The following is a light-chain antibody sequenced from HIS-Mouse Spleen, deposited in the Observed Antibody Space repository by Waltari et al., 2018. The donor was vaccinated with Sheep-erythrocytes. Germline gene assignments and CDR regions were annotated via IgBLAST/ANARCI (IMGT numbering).Light chain of an antibody. Sequence: QSALTQPASVSGSPGQSITISCTGTSSDVGGYNYVSWYQQHPGKAPKLMIYEVSNRPSGVSNRCSGSKSGNTASLTISGLQAEDEADYYCSSYTSSSTLWVVGGGTKLTVL. CDR1: SSDVGGYNY. J-gene: IGLJ3*02. V-gene: IGLV2-14*01. CDR3: SSYTSSSTLWV. CDR2: EVS.